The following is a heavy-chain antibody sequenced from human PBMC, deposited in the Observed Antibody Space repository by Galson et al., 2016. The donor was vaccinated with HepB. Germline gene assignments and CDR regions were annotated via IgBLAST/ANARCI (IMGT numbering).Heavy chain of an antibody. CDR3: AKIGQRTPHPDY. J-gene: IGHJ4*02. Sequence: SLRLSCAASGFTFSDYDMSWVRQAPGKGLEWVSAIRGSGGSTFYADSVKGRFTISRDNSMNTLYLQMNSLRAEDTAVYYCAKIGQRTPHPDYWGQGTLVTVSS. CDR1: GFTFSDYD. CDR2: IRGSGGST. V-gene: IGHV3-23*01.